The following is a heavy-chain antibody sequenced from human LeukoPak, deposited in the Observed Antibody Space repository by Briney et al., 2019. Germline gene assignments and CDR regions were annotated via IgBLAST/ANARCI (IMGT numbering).Heavy chain of an antibody. CDR3: ARRGIAVAGTPAEYFQH. J-gene: IGHJ1*01. Sequence: GESLKISCKGSGYSFTTYWIGWVRQMPGKGLEWMGIIYPGDSDTRYSPSFQGQVTISADKSFSTAYLQWSSLKASDTAMYYCARRGIAVAGTPAEYFQHWGQGTLVIVSS. CDR2: IYPGDSDT. D-gene: IGHD6-19*01. V-gene: IGHV5-51*01. CDR1: GYSFTTYW.